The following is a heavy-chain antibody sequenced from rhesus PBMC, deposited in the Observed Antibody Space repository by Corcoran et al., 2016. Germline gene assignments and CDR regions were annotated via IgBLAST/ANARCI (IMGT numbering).Heavy chain of an antibody. D-gene: IGHD6-13*01. Sequence: QVQLQESGPGVVKPSETLSLTCAVSGGSISSNYWSWIRQPPGKGLEWIGRIYGRGGSTDYNPSLKSRVTISTDTSKKQFSLKPSSVTAADTAVYYCARIEQLVLDYWGQGVLVTVSS. CDR2: IYGRGGST. V-gene: IGHV4-160*01. CDR3: ARIEQLVLDY. J-gene: IGHJ4*01. CDR1: GGSISSNY.